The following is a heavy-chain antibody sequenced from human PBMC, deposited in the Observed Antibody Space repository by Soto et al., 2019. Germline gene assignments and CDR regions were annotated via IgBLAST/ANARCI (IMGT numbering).Heavy chain of an antibody. D-gene: IGHD3-22*01. CDR3: ARGLYDSSRHHHFAY. CDR2: IYYSGTT. CDR1: GGSISSGAYY. J-gene: IGHJ4*02. Sequence: PSETLSLTCTVSGGSISSGAYYWNWIRQHPGKGLEWIGYIYYSGTTYYNPSLKSRVTMSVDTSKNQFSLKLSSVTAADTGVYYCARGLYDSSRHHHFAYWGLGTLVTVSS. V-gene: IGHV4-31*03.